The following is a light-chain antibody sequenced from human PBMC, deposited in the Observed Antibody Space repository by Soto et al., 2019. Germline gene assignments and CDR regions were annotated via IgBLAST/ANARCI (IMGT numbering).Light chain of an antibody. V-gene: IGKV3D-20*01. Sequence: EIVLTQSPATLSLSPGERATLSCGASQSVGSSYLAWYQQRPGLAPRLLIYEASTRATGIPDRFSGSGSGTDFTLTISDVEPEDFAVYYCHQRQSWPRTFGQGTKVDIK. CDR1: QSVGSSY. J-gene: IGKJ1*01. CDR3: HQRQSWPRT. CDR2: EAS.